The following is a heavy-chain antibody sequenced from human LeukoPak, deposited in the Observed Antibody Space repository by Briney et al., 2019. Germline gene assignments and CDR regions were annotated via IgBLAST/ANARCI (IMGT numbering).Heavy chain of an antibody. CDR3: ARASYSYDISGWVPFDY. CDR2: IYTSGST. D-gene: IGHD3-22*01. V-gene: IGHV4-61*02. J-gene: IGHJ4*02. Sequence: SETLSLTCTVSGYSINNNYYWDWVRQPAGQGLEWIGRIYTSGSTTYNPSLKSRVTISGDTSENQFSLRLSSVTAADTAVYYCARASYSYDISGWVPFDYWGQGTLVTVSS. CDR1: GYSINNNYY.